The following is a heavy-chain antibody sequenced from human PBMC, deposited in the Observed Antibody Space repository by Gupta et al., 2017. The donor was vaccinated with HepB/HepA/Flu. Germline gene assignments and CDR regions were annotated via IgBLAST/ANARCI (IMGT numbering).Heavy chain of an antibody. CDR2: ISYDGSNK. Sequence: QVQLVESGGGVVQPGRSLRLSCAASGFTFSSYGMHWVRQAPGKGLEWVAVISYDGSNKYYADSVKGRFTISRDNSKNTRYLQMNSLRAEETAVYYCAKDRRYCDWLLDYFDYWGQGTLVTVSS. D-gene: IGHD3-9*01. CDR1: GFTFSSYG. CDR3: AKDRRYCDWLLDYFDY. J-gene: IGHJ4*02. V-gene: IGHV3-30*18.